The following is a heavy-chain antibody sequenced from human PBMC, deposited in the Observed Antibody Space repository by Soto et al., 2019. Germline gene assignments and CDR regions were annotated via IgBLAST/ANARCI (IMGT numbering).Heavy chain of an antibody. CDR3: ARAHPYRSSNYGMDV. CDR1: GGSISSYY. V-gene: IGHV4-59*01. J-gene: IGHJ6*02. CDR2: IYYSGST. D-gene: IGHD6-6*01. Sequence: AETLSLTCIVSGGSISSYYWSWVRQPPGKGLEWIGYIYYSGSTNYNASLKRGGTISVDTSNNQFSLKLSSVTAADTAVYYCARAHPYRSSNYGMDVWGQGTTVTVSS.